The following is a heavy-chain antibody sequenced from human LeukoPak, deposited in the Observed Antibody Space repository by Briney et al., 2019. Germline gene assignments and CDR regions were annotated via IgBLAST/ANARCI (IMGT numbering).Heavy chain of an antibody. J-gene: IGHJ6*02. CDR1: GYSFTSYW. Sequence: GESLKISCKGSGYSFTSYWIGWVRQMPGKGLEWMGIIYPGDSDTRYSPSFQGQVTISADKSISTAYLQWSSLKASDTAMYYCARREGSSSWYRGSKLINYYGMDVWGQGTTVTVSS. CDR3: ARREGSSSWYRGSKLINYYGMDV. D-gene: IGHD6-13*01. CDR2: IYPGDSDT. V-gene: IGHV5-51*01.